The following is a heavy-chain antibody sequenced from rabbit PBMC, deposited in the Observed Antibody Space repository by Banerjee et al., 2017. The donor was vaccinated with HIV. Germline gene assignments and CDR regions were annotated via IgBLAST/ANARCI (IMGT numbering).Heavy chain of an antibody. V-gene: IGHV1S40*01. CDR3: ARDPLYSSGWDERNYLNL. J-gene: IGHJ4*01. CDR2: IYAGSGGTT. Sequence: QSLEESGGDLVKPGASLTLTCTASGFSFSSSYWICWVRQAPGKGLEWIACIYAGSGGTTYYASWAKGRFTISKTSSTTVTLQMTSLTAADTATYFCARDPLYSSGWDERNYLNLWGQGTLVTVS. CDR1: GFSFSSSYW. D-gene: IGHD4-1*01.